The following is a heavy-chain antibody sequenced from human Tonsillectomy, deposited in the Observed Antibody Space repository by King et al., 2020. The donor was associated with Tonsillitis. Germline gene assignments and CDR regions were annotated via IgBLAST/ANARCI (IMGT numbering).Heavy chain of an antibody. J-gene: IGHJ4*02. CDR3: ATHTGDFDY. D-gene: IGHD2-8*02. CDR2: ISSSSEFI. V-gene: IGHV3-21*01. CDR1: GFTFSSYT. Sequence: VQLVESGGGLVKPGGSLRLSCTASGFTFSSYTMNWVRQAPGEGLERVSSISSSSEFIKYADSLRGRSTISRDNAKRSLYLQINSLRVEDTAVYYCATHTGDFDYWGQGTLVTVFS.